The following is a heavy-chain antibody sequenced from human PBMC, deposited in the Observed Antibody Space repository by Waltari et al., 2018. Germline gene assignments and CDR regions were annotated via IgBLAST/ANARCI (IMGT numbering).Heavy chain of an antibody. D-gene: IGHD5-12*01. CDR2: ISSNSGTAI. CDR1: GFTFSDYY. CDR3: ARAESYSDYDYSRLYFDW. J-gene: IGHJ4*02. V-gene: IGHV3-11*04. Sequence: QVQLVESGGALVKPGGSLRLSCAASGFTFSDYYMSWIRQAPGKWLEWVSYISSNSGTAINYADAVIGRFTISRDNAKNSLYLQMNSLRVEDTAFYYCARAESYSDYDYSRLYFDWWGPGTLVTVSS.